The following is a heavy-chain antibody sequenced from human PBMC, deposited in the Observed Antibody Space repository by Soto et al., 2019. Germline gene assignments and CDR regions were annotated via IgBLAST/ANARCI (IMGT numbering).Heavy chain of an antibody. J-gene: IGHJ4*02. V-gene: IGHV3-23*01. CDR3: AHAGDYDLLTFDH. D-gene: IGHD4-17*01. CDR1: GFTFSSCA. CDR2: ISGSGEST. Sequence: PGGSLRLSCAASGFTFSSCAMNWVRQAPGKGLEWVSTISGSGESTYYADSVKGRFTISRDNSKSTLYLQMNSLRAEDTAVYYCAHAGDYDLLTFDHWGPGTLVTVSS.